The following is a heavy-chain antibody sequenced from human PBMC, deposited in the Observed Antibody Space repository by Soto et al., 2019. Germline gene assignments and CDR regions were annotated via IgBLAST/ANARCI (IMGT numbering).Heavy chain of an antibody. CDR3: AKDLGIASSRDV. CDR2: ISYDGSNK. D-gene: IGHD6-13*01. Sequence: GGSLRLSCAASGFTFSSYAMSWVRQAPGKGLEWVAVISYDGSNKYYADSVKGRFTISRDNSKNTLYLQMNSLRAEDTAVYYCAKDLGIASSRDVWGQGPTVTVSS. J-gene: IGHJ6*02. CDR1: GFTFSSYA. V-gene: IGHV3-30*18.